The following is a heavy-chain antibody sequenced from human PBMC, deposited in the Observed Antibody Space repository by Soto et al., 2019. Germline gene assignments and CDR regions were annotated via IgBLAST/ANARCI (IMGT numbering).Heavy chain of an antibody. CDR1: GFTFSDHY. Sequence: GGSLRLSCAAFGFTFSDHYMDWVRQAPGKGLEWVGRIRNKANSYTTEYAASVKGRFTISRDDSRNSLFLQMNSLKTEDTAVYYCSRAGILTTPYYFDYWGQGTLVTISS. CDR2: IRNKANSYTT. CDR3: SRAGILTTPYYFDY. J-gene: IGHJ4*01. V-gene: IGHV3-72*01. D-gene: IGHD4-4*01.